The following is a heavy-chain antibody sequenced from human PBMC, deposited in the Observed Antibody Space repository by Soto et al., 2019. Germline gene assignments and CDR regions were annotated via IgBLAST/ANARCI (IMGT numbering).Heavy chain of an antibody. D-gene: IGHD6-6*01. CDR1: GFTFSSYA. J-gene: IGHJ3*02. V-gene: IGHV3-30-3*01. CDR2: ISYDGSNK. CDR3: AASPSRRDAFDI. Sequence: QVPLVESGGGVVQPGRSLRLSCAASGFTFSSYAMHWVRQAPGKGLEWVAVISYDGSNKYYADSVKGRFTISRDNSKNTLYLQMNSLRAEDTAVYYCAASPSRRDAFDIWGQGTMVTVSS.